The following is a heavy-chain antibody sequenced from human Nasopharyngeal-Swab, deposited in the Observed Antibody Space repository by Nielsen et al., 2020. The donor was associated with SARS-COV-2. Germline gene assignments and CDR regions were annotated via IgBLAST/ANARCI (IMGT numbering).Heavy chain of an antibody. J-gene: IGHJ4*02. Sequence: ASVKVSCKVSGYTLTELSMHWVRQAPGKGLEWMGGFDPQDGETIYAQKFQGRVTMTEDTSTDTAYMELSSLRSEDTAGYYCATEWAYLRNSGSFRYLGYWGQGTLVTVSS. CDR2: FDPQDGET. V-gene: IGHV1-24*01. D-gene: IGHD1-26*01. CDR3: ATEWAYLRNSGSFRYLGY. CDR1: GYTLTELS.